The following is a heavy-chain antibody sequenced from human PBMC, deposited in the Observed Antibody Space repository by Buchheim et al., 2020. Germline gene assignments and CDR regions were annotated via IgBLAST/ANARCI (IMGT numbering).Heavy chain of an antibody. CDR2: IYYSGST. D-gene: IGHD6-19*01. V-gene: IGHV4-59*01. Sequence: QVQLQESGPGLVKPSETLSLTCTVSGGSISSYYWSWIRQPPGKGLEWIGYIYYSGSTNYNPSLKSRVTISVDTSKNQFSLNLSSVTAAETAVYYCARTRHDSSGWYGGVGYYYGMDVWGQGTT. J-gene: IGHJ6*02. CDR1: GGSISSYY. CDR3: ARTRHDSSGWYGGVGYYYGMDV.